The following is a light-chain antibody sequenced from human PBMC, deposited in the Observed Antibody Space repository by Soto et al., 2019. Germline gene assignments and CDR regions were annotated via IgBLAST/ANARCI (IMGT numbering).Light chain of an antibody. CDR1: QTVGGNS. CDR2: GAS. CDR3: QQYGSSGT. V-gene: IGKV3-20*01. J-gene: IGKJ1*01. Sequence: EIVLTQSPGTLSLSPGERATLSCRASQTVGGNSLAWYQQKPGQAPRLVIYGASNRATGIPDRFSGSGSGTDFTLTISSLEPEDFAVYYCQQYGSSGTFGQGTKVDIK.